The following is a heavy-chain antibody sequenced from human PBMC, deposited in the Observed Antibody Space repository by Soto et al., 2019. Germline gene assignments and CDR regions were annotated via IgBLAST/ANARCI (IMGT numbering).Heavy chain of an antibody. CDR2: IYYSGST. CDR1: GGSISSGDYY. V-gene: IGHV4-30-4*01. J-gene: IGHJ6*02. CDR3: ARVPSTRGYYYYGMDV. Sequence: QVQLQESGPGLVKPSQTLSLTCTVSGGSISSGDYYWSWIRQPPGKGLEWIGYIYYSGSTYYNPSLKSRVTISVDTSKNQFSLKLSSVTAADTAVYYCARVPSTRGYYYYGMDVWGQGTTVTVSS.